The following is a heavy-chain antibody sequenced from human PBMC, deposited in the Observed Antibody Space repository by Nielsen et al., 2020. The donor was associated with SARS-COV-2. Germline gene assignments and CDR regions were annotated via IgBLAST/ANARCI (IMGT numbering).Heavy chain of an antibody. CDR3: AKETYYYDSSGYWYFDL. D-gene: IGHD3-22*01. V-gene: IGHV3-9*01. CDR2: ISWNSGSI. Sequence: SLKISCAASGFTFDDYAMHWVRQAPGKGLEWVSGISWNSGSIGYADSVKGRFTISRDNAKNSLYLQMNSLRAEDTALYYCAKETYYYDSSGYWYFDLWGRGTLVTVSS. CDR1: GFTFDDYA. J-gene: IGHJ2*01.